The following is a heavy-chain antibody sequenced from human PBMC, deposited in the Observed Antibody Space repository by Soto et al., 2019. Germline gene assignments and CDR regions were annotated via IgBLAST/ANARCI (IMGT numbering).Heavy chain of an antibody. CDR3: ARDLSHYDSSGYGY. CDR2: ISAYNGNT. D-gene: IGHD3-22*01. V-gene: IGHV1-18*01. Sequence: ASVKVSCKASGYTFTSYGISWVRQALGQGLEWMGWISAYNGNTNYAQKLQGRVTMTTDTSTSTAYMELRSLRSDDTAVYYCARDLSHYDSSGYGYWGQGTLVTVSS. J-gene: IGHJ4*02. CDR1: GYTFTSYG.